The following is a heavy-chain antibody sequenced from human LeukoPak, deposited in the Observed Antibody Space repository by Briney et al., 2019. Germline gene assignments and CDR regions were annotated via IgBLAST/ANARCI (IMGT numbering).Heavy chain of an antibody. CDR1: GYSISSGYY. Sequence: SETLSLTCAVSGYSISSGYYWGWIRQPPGKGLEWIGSIYHSGSTYYNPSLKSRVTISVDTSKNQFSLKLSSVTAADTAVYYCARHAIRRTLGSGYWGQGTLVTVSS. V-gene: IGHV4-38-2*01. CDR3: ARHAIRRTLGSGY. J-gene: IGHJ4*02. D-gene: IGHD3-3*01. CDR2: IYHSGST.